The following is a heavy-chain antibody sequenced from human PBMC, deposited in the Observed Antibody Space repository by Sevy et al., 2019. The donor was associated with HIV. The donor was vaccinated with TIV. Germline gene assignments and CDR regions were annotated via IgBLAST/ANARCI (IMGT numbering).Heavy chain of an antibody. Sequence: ASVKVSCKVSEYTLTKLSMHWVRQAAGKGLEWMGSFDPEDGERMYAQKFQGRVTMTEDTSTDTAYMELSSLRSEDTAMYYGATTKDYYDNSGDPFDYWGQGTLVTVSS. V-gene: IGHV1-24*01. D-gene: IGHD3-22*01. CDR2: FDPEDGER. J-gene: IGHJ4*02. CDR1: EYTLTKLS. CDR3: ATTKDYYDNSGDPFDY.